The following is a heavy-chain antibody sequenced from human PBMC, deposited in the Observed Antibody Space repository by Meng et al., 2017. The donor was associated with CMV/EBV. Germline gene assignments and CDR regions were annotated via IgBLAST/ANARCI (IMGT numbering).Heavy chain of an antibody. CDR2: IIPSSGST. CDR1: GYTFTRFH. V-gene: IGHV1-46*01. D-gene: IGHD4-17*01. CDR3: AKDYGDYVFDY. J-gene: IGHJ4*02. Sequence: ASVLVSCKTSGYTFTRFHLHWVRQAPGQGLEWMGKIIPSSGSTTYAPRFQGRVTMTRDTSTSTVYMELNSLRSEDTAVYSCAKDYGDYVFDYWGQGTLVTVSS.